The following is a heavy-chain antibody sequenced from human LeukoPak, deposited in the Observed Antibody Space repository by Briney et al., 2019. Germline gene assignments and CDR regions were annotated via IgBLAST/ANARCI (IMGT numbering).Heavy chain of an antibody. D-gene: IGHD3-3*02. CDR1: GFTLGSYT. CDR3: ARAVISIFDN. CDR2: ISSSSSNI. J-gene: IGHJ4*02. V-gene: IGHV3-48*01. Sequence: GGSLRLSCAVSGFTLGSYTMSWVRQAPGKGLEWVSYISSSSSNIQYADSVKGRFTISRDNAENSLYLQMNSLGVEDTAVYYCARAVISIFDNWGQGTLVTVSS.